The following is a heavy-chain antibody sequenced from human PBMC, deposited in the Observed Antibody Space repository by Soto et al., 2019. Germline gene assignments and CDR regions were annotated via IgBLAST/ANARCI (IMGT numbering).Heavy chain of an antibody. J-gene: IGHJ4*02. D-gene: IGHD6-13*01. CDR2: ISYDGSNK. Sequence: GGSLRLSCVVSGFTLSSYAMQWVRQAPGKGLEWVAVISYDGSNKYYADSVKGRFTISRDNSKNTLSLQMNSLRTEDTAVYYCARDQSRSGITAGGNDYWGQGTLVTVSS. CDR3: ARDQSRSGITAGGNDY. V-gene: IGHV3-30-3*01. CDR1: GFTLSSYA.